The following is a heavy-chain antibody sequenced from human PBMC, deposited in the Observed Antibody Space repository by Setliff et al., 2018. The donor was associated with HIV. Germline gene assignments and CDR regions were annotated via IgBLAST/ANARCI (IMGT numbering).Heavy chain of an antibody. CDR2: IRQDGSEK. CDR1: GFPLSNYW. J-gene: IGHJ3*02. Sequence: GESLRLSCVASGFPLSNYWMTWVRQAPGKGLEWVADIRQDGSEKRYLDSVKGRFTISRDNARNSLFLQMNSLRAEDTALYYCARDNWGRPNIIDGFDIWGQGTMVTVSS. V-gene: IGHV3-7*03. CDR3: ARDNWGRPNIIDGFDI. D-gene: IGHD7-27*01.